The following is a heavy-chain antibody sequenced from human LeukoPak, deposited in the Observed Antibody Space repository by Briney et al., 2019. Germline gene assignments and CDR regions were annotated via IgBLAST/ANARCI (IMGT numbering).Heavy chain of an antibody. Sequence: GESLKISCKASGNSITTYWIGWVRQMPGKGLEWMGIIYPGDSDTRYSPSFQGQVTISADKSISTAYLQWSSLKASDTAMYYCARGSSDYYYYMDVWGKGTTVTVSS. D-gene: IGHD6-6*01. J-gene: IGHJ6*03. V-gene: IGHV5-51*01. CDR2: IYPGDSDT. CDR3: ARGSSDYYYYMDV. CDR1: GNSITTYW.